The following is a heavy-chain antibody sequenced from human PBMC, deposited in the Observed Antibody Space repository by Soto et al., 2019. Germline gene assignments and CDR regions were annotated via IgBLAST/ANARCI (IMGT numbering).Heavy chain of an antibody. CDR3: ARGGMIVVAAPYFDY. CDR2: INPSGGST. V-gene: IGHV1-46*03. Sequence: ASVKVSCKASGYTFTSYYMHWVRQAPGQGLEWMGIINPSGGSTSYAQKFQGRVTMTRDTSTSTVYMELSSPRSEDTAVYYCARGGMIVVAAPYFDYWGQGTLVTVSS. CDR1: GYTFTSYY. J-gene: IGHJ4*02. D-gene: IGHD3-22*01.